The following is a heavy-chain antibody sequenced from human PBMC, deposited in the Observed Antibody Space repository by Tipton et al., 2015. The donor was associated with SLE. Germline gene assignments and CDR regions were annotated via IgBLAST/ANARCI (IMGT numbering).Heavy chain of an antibody. J-gene: IGHJ1*01. D-gene: IGHD2-15*01. CDR1: GFTFSSYS. V-gene: IGHV3-48*02. Sequence: SLRLSCAASGFTFSSYSMNWVRQAPGKGLEWVSYISSSSSTIYYADSVKGRFTISRDNAKNSLYLQMNSLRDEDTAVYYCARPEGCSGGSCDPSEYFQHWGQGTLVTVSS. CDR3: ARPEGCSGGSCDPSEYFQH. CDR2: ISSSSSTI.